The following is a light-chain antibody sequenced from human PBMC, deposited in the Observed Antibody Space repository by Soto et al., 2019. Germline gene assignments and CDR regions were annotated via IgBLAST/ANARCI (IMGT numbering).Light chain of an antibody. CDR2: DAS. CDR1: QSISSW. CDR3: QQYNSHSRT. J-gene: IGKJ1*01. Sequence: DIQMTQSPSTLSASVGDRVTITCRASQSISSWLAWYQQKPGKAPKVLIYDASSLESGVPSRFSGSVSGTEFTLTISSLQPDDFANYDCQQYNSHSRTFGQGTKVEIK. V-gene: IGKV1-5*01.